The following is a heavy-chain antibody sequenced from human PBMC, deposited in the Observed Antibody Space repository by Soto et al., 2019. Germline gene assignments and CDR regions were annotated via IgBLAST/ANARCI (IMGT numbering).Heavy chain of an antibody. J-gene: IGHJ4*02. D-gene: IGHD2-15*01. V-gene: IGHV3-74*01. Sequence: EVQLVESGGGLVQPGGSLRLSCAASGFTFSSYWMHWVRQAPGKWLVWVSRINGDGSSTNYADSVKGRLTISRDNAKNTLYLQTNSLSAEDSAVYYCARGHCGGGTCYLGIYWGQGTLVIVSS. CDR3: ARGHCGGGTCYLGIY. CDR1: GFTFSSYW. CDR2: INGDGSST.